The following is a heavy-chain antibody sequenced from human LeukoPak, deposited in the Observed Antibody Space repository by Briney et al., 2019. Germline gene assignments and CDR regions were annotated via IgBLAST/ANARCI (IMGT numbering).Heavy chain of an antibody. CDR1: GFSVSSNF. Sequence: GGSLRLSCAASGFSVSSNFMSWVRQAPGKRLEWVSIIYSGGSTHYADSVKGRFTISRDNSKNTLYLQMSSLRAEDTAVYYCARDIAYNYDSSGYSYVYWGQGTLVTVSS. J-gene: IGHJ4*02. CDR2: IYSGGST. V-gene: IGHV3-53*01. D-gene: IGHD3-22*01. CDR3: ARDIAYNYDSSGYSYVY.